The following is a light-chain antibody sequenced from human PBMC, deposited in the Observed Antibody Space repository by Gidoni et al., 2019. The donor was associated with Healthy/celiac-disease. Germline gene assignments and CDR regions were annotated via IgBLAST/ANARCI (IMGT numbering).Light chain of an antibody. Sequence: IQMPQSPFSLSASGGDRVTITCRASQRISSYLNWYQQKPGKAPKLLIYGASSMQSGVPSRFSGSGSGTDFTLTISRLQPEDFATYYCQQNDSTPPTVGEGTKGEIK. J-gene: IGKJ4*01. CDR2: GAS. CDR1: QRISSY. V-gene: IGKV1-39*01. CDR3: QQNDSTPPT.